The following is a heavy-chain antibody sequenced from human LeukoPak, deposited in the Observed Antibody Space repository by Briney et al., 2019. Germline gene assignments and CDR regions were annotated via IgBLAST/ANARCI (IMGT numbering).Heavy chain of an antibody. V-gene: IGHV4-59*11. CDR1: GGSIGSHY. Sequence: SSETLSLTCTVSGGSIGSHYWTWIRQTPGKGLEWIGYVYDIGSTKYNPSLKSRVTISVDTSKNQFSLKLSSVTAADTAMYYCARVRVAARPFNWFDPWGQGTLVTVSS. CDR2: VYDIGST. D-gene: IGHD6-6*01. CDR3: ARVRVAARPFNWFDP. J-gene: IGHJ5*02.